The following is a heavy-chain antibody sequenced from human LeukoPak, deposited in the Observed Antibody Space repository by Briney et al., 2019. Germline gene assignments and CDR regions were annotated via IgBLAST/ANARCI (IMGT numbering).Heavy chain of an antibody. CDR1: GFTFSNFA. D-gene: IGHD4-17*01. V-gene: IGHV4-38-2*01. J-gene: IGHJ4*02. CDR3: ARSSGGDTTFDY. CDR2: IYHSGST. Sequence: GSLRLSCAASGFTFSNFAMSWIRQPPGKGLEWIGSIYHSGSTYYNPSLKSRVTISVDTSKNQFSLKLSSVTAADTAVYYCARSSGGDTTFDYWGQGTLVTVSS.